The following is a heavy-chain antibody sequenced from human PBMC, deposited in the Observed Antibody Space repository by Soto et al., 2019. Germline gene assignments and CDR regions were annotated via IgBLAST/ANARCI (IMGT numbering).Heavy chain of an antibody. CDR1: GYTFTSYG. J-gene: IGHJ5*02. Sequence: ASVKVSCKASGYTFTSYGISWVRQAPGQGLEWMGWISAYNGNTNYAQKLQGRVTMTTDTSTSTAYMELRSLRSDDTAVYYCASDLDLVVRGVIGWFDPWGQGTLVTVSS. D-gene: IGHD3-10*01. CDR2: ISAYNGNT. CDR3: ASDLDLVVRGVIGWFDP. V-gene: IGHV1-18*01.